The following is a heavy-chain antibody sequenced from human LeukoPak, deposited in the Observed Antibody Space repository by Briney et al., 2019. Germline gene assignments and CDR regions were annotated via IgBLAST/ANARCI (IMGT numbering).Heavy chain of an antibody. CDR2: INHSGST. D-gene: IGHD3-10*01. V-gene: IGHV4-34*01. CDR1: GGSFSGYY. Sequence: SETLSLTCAVYGGSFSGYYWSWIRQPPGKGLEGIGEINHSGSTNYNPSLKSRVTISVDTSKNQFSLKLSSVTAADTAVYYCARRGYYYGSGRRGWFDPWGQGTLVTVSS. J-gene: IGHJ5*02. CDR3: ARRGYYYGSGRRGWFDP.